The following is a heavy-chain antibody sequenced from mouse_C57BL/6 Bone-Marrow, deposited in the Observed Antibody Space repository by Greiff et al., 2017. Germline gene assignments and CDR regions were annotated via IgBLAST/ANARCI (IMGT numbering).Heavy chain of an antibody. CDR1: GFTFSSYA. Sequence: EVHLVESGGGLVKPGGSLKLSCAASGFTFSSYAMSWVRQTPEKRLEWVATISDGGSYTYYPDNVKGRFTISRDNAKNNLYLQMSHLKSEDTAMYYCAREGYYSNYWGQGTTLTVSS. CDR2: ISDGGSYT. J-gene: IGHJ2*01. CDR3: AREGYYSNY. D-gene: IGHD2-5*01. V-gene: IGHV5-4*01.